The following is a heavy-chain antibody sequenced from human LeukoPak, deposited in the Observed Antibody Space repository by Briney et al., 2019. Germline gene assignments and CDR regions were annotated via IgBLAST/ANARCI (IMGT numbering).Heavy chain of an antibody. CDR1: GGSFSGYY. J-gene: IGHJ6*03. Sequence: SETLSLTCAVYGGSFSGYYWSWIRQPPGKGLEWIGEINHSGSTNYNPSLKSRVTISVDTSKNQFSLKLSSVTAADTAVYYCARGLRPNYYHYYYMDVWGKGTTVTVSS. CDR3: ARGLRPNYYHYYYMDV. V-gene: IGHV4-34*01. CDR2: INHSGST. D-gene: IGHD3-16*01.